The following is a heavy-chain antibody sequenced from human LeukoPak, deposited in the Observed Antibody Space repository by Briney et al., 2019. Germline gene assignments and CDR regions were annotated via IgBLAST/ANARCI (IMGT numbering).Heavy chain of an antibody. D-gene: IGHD6-13*01. CDR2: INRDGGLT. CDR3: AREEHRLAAAGTSAFDL. CDR1: GITFNEYW. J-gene: IGHJ3*01. V-gene: IGHV3-74*01. Sequence: GGSLRLSCAASGITFNEYWMHWVRQAPGKGLAWVSHINRDGGLTNYADSVKGRFTISRDNARNTLYLQMNSLRADDTAIYFCAREEHRLAAAGTSAFDLGGQGTLVTVSP.